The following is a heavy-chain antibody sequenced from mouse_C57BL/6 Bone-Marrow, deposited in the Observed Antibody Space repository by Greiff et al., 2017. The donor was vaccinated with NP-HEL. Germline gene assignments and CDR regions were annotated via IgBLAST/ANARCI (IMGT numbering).Heavy chain of an antibody. Sequence: VQLQESDAELVKPGASVKISCKVSGYTFTDHTIHWMKQRPEQGLEWIGYIYPRDGSTKYNEKFKGKATLTADKSSSTAYMQLNSLTSEDSAVYFCARRVRFITTPWYFDVWGTGTTVTVSS. CDR2: IYPRDGST. V-gene: IGHV1-78*01. CDR1: GYTFTDHT. CDR3: ARRVRFITTPWYFDV. D-gene: IGHD1-1*01. J-gene: IGHJ1*03.